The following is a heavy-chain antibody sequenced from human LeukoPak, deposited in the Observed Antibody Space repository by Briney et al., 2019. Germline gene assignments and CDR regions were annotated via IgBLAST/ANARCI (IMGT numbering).Heavy chain of an antibody. Sequence: PSETLSLTCAVYGGSFSGYYWSWIRQPPGKGLEWIGEINHSGSTNYNPSLKSRVTISVDTSKNQFSLKLSSVTAADTAVYYCASAGTGSVVKVFDYWGRGTLVTVSS. CDR2: INHSGST. CDR1: GGSFSGYY. D-gene: IGHD2-21*01. J-gene: IGHJ4*02. CDR3: ASAGTGSVVKVFDY. V-gene: IGHV4-34*01.